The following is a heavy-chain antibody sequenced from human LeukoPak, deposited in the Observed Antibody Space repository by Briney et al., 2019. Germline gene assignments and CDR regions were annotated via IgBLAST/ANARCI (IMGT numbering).Heavy chain of an antibody. CDR3: AKGGPGGYSYGKFDY. J-gene: IGHJ4*02. CDR1: GFTFSSYA. CDR2: ISGSGGST. D-gene: IGHD5-18*01. Sequence: GGSLRLSCAASGFTFSSYAMSWVRQAPGKGLEWGSAISGSGGSTYYADSVKGRFTISRDNSKNTLYLQMNSLRAEDTAVYYCAKGGPGGYSYGKFDYWGQGTLVTVSS. V-gene: IGHV3-23*01.